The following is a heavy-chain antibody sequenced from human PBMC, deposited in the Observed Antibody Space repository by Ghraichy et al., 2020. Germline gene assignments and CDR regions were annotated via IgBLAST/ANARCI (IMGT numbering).Heavy chain of an antibody. V-gene: IGHV3-48*01. Sequence: GGSLRLSCAASGFTFRSYTMNWVRQAPGKGLVWVSYISSSSSTIYYADSVKGRFTISRDNAKNSLYLQMNSLRAEDTAVYYCARGFWSGGQYYFDYWGQGSLVTVSS. J-gene: IGHJ4*02. CDR3: ARGFWSGGQYYFDY. CDR2: ISSSSSTI. CDR1: GFTFRSYT. D-gene: IGHD3-3*01.